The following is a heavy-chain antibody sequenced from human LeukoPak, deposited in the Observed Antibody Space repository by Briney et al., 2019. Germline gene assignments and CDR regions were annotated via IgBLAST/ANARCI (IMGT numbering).Heavy chain of an antibody. V-gene: IGHV3-11*04. J-gene: IGHJ3*02. CDR2: ISASAHTI. Sequence: GGSLRLSCAASGFTFSDYYMSWLRLAPGKGLEWISYISASAHTIYYSDSVKGRFTISRDNARNSLYLQMNSLRAEDTAVYFCARGTVSYFDSSGSSFDIWGQGTTVTVSS. D-gene: IGHD3-22*01. CDR1: GFTFSDYY. CDR3: ARGTVSYFDSSGSSFDI.